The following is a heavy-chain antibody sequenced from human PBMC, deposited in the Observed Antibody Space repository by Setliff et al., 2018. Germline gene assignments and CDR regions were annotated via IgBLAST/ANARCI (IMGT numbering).Heavy chain of an antibody. CDR1: GGTFSSYA. Sequence: ASVKVSCKASGGTFSSYAISWVRRAPGQGLEWMGGIIPILGIANYAQKFQGRVRITADKSTSTAYMELSSLRSEDTAVYYCARRYCSGGSCLEYYYYGMDVWGQGTTVTVSS. CDR3: ARRYCSGGSCLEYYYYGMDV. D-gene: IGHD2-15*01. J-gene: IGHJ6*02. CDR2: IIPILGIA. V-gene: IGHV1-69*10.